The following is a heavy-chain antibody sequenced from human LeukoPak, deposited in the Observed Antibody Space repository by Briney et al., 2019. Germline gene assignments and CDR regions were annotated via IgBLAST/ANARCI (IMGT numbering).Heavy chain of an antibody. CDR1: GFTFSTAS. CDR3: ARSSGWWSLDY. CDR2: FDSGFGT. Sequence: GGSLRLSCAASGFTFSTASLLWVRQAPGRGLEWVSAFDSGFGTYYPDSLKGRFTISRDNTKTTLFLQMNSLSAEDTAVYYCARSSGWWSLDYWGQGTLVTVSS. V-gene: IGHV3-23*01. J-gene: IGHJ4*02. D-gene: IGHD6-19*01.